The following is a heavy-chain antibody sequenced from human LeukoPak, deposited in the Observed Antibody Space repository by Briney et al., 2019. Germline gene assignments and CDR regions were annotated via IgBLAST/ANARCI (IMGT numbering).Heavy chain of an antibody. CDR1: GGSFSGYY. Sequence: SETLSLTCAVYGGSFSGYYWGWISQPPGKGLEWIGEINHSGSTNYNPSLKSRVTISVDTSKNQFSLKLSPVTAADTAVYYCARVEGNYDSSPDARRRTRLFDYWGQGTLVTVSS. V-gene: IGHV4-34*01. J-gene: IGHJ4*02. D-gene: IGHD3-3*01. CDR2: INHSGST. CDR3: ARVEGNYDSSPDARRRTRLFDY.